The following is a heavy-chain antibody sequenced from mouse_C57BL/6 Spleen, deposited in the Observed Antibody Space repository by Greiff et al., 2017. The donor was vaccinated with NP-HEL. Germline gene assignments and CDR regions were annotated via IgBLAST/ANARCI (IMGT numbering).Heavy chain of an antibody. Sequence: VQLQQPGAELVKPGASVKLSCKASGYTFTSYWMHWVKQRPGQGLEWIGMIHPNSGSTNYNEKFKSKATLTVDKSSSTAYMQLSSLTSEDSAVYYCASSTVRYWYFDVWGTGTTVTVSS. CDR1: GYTFTSYW. V-gene: IGHV1-64*01. J-gene: IGHJ1*03. D-gene: IGHD1-1*01. CDR2: IHPNSGST. CDR3: ASSTVRYWYFDV.